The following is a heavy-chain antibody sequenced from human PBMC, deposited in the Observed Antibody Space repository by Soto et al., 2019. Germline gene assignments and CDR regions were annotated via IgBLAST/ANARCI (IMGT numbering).Heavy chain of an antibody. J-gene: IGHJ2*01. Sequence: SETLSLTCTVSGGPSSSGNFSWTWIRQPPGKGLEWIAYIFHTGSTFYNSSLKPRVSISVDRSKNQFSLKLKSVTETDTAVYYCARVKVGDLFRFNWFFDLWGRGTLVTVSS. D-gene: IGHD3-3*01. CDR2: IFHTGST. CDR1: GGPSSSGNFS. CDR3: ARVKVGDLFRFNWFFDL. V-gene: IGHV4-30-2*01.